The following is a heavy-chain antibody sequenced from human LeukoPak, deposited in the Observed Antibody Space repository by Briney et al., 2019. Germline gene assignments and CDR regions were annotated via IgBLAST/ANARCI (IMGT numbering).Heavy chain of an antibody. Sequence: PGGSLRLSCAASGFTFSTYGMTWVRQAPGKGLEWISYISSSSDSIKYADSVKGRFTSSRDNVKNSLYLQMNSLRAEDTAVYYCARVMYYYDSSGYYHYWHFDLWGRGTLVTVSS. CDR3: ARVMYYYDSSGYYHYWHFDL. J-gene: IGHJ2*01. V-gene: IGHV3-48*04. CDR2: ISSSSDSI. D-gene: IGHD3-22*01. CDR1: GFTFSTYG.